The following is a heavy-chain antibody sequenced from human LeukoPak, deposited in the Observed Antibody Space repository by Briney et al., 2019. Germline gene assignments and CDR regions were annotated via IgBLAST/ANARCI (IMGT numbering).Heavy chain of an antibody. V-gene: IGHV4-59*01. Sequence: PSETLSLTCTVSGGSISSYYWSWIRQPPGKGLEWIGYIHYSGSTNYNPSLKSRVTISVDTSKNQFSLKVESVPAADTAGYYCASSLYGDGYYYQYGMEVWGQGTTVTVSS. CDR3: ASSLYGDGYYYQYGMEV. D-gene: IGHD2-21*02. CDR1: GGSISSYY. CDR2: IHYSGST. J-gene: IGHJ6*02.